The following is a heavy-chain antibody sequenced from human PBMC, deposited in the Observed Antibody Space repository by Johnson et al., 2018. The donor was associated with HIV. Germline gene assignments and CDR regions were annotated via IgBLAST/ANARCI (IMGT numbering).Heavy chain of an antibody. V-gene: IGHV3-33*06. Sequence: QVQLVESGGGVVQPGRSLSLSCAASGFRFRSYVMHWVRQAPGKGLEWVAAIWYDGSNEYYADPVKGRFTISRDNSKNTVVLQMNRLRAEDTAVDYCAKLSENSGYDIWGKGTMVACTS. CDR3: AKLSENSGYDI. CDR1: GFRFRSYV. CDR2: IWYDGSNE. D-gene: IGHD3-22*01. J-gene: IGHJ3*02.